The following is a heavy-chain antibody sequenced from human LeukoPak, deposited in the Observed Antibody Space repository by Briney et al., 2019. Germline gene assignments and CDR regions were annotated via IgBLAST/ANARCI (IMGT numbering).Heavy chain of an antibody. Sequence: ASVKVSCKASGYTFTTYDINWVRQAAGQGFEWMGWMNPKSGDAGYADKFQGRVAITRDTSINTAYLELSALTSDGTAVYYCARGPFGNCGGGPCHFRDIDNWYDPWGQGTLVTVSS. CDR2: MNPKSGDA. V-gene: IGHV1-8*03. CDR1: GYTFTTYD. J-gene: IGHJ5*02. CDR3: ARGPFGNCGGGPCHFRDIDNWYDP. D-gene: IGHD2-21*01.